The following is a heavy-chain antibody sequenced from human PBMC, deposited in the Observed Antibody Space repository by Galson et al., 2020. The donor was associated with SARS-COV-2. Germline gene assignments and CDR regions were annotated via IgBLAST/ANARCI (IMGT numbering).Heavy chain of an antibody. D-gene: IGHD2-2*01. V-gene: IGHV3-33*01. Sequence: GESLKIPCAASGFTFSDCAMHWVRQAPGKGLEWVAVIWYNGRNKYYADSVKGRFTISRDNSKNTLYLQMNSLRAEDTAVYYCAREGESGIVAAPMDYWGQGTLVTVSS. CDR1: GFTFSDCA. J-gene: IGHJ4*02. CDR3: AREGESGIVAAPMDY. CDR2: IWYNGRNK.